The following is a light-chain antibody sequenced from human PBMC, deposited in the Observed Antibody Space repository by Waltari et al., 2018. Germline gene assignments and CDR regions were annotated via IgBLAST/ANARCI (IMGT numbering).Light chain of an antibody. CDR1: QSVSSY. V-gene: IGKV3-11*01. J-gene: IGKJ3*01. CDR3: QKRINWPLT. Sequence: ELVLTQSLATLSLSPGERVTLSCRASQSVSSYLAWYQKKPGQAPRPLIYDASSRATAIPARFRVSGSGTDLSLSISSLDPEDIAVYDSQKRINWPLTFGPETKVDIK. CDR2: DAS.